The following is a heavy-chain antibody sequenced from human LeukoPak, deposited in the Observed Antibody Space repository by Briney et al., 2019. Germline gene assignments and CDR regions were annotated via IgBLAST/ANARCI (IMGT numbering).Heavy chain of an antibody. CDR3: ARSYGYGDSDY. Sequence: SVKVSCKASGYTFTSYGISWVRQAPGQGLEWMGGIIPIFGTANYAQKFQGRVTITTDESTSTAYMELSSLRSEDTAVYYCARSYGYGDSDYWGQGTLVTVSS. J-gene: IGHJ4*02. CDR2: IIPIFGTA. V-gene: IGHV1-69*05. CDR1: GYTFTSYG. D-gene: IGHD4-17*01.